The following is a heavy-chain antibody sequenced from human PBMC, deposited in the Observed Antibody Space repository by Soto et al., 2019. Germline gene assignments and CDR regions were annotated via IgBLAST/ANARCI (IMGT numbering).Heavy chain of an antibody. J-gene: IGHJ6*02. CDR1: GDTFSNYA. Sequence: SVKVSCKASGDTFSNYAICWVRQAPGQGLEWIGGIIPILGSANYAQKFQGRVTISADGSTNTANLELSSLRSEDTAVYYCARFKVGTTTDYYYGMDVWGQGTTVAVSS. CDR3: ARFKVGTTTDYYYGMDV. CDR2: IIPILGSA. D-gene: IGHD1-26*01. V-gene: IGHV1-69*13.